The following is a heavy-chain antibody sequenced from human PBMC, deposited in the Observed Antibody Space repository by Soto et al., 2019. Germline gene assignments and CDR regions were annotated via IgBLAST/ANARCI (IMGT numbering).Heavy chain of an antibody. CDR3: VKVVVPAAMVGAGWFDP. CDR2: IYYSGST. D-gene: IGHD2-2*01. Sequence: SETLALTCTVSGGSISSYYWSWIRQPPGKGLEWIGYIYYSGSTNYNPSLKSRATISVDTSKNQFSLKLSSVTAADTAVYYCVKVVVPAAMVGAGWFDPWGQGTLVTVSS. V-gene: IGHV4-59*08. CDR1: GGSISSYY. J-gene: IGHJ5*02.